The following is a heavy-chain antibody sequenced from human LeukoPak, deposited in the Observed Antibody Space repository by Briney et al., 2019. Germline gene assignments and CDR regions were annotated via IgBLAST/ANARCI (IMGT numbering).Heavy chain of an antibody. CDR2: IYYNGRA. D-gene: IGHD1-26*01. V-gene: IGHV4-59*08. J-gene: IGHJ4*02. CDR3: ARRNSESFDF. CDR1: GGSISSYY. Sequence: PSETLSLTCTASGGSISSYYWAWIRQPPGKVLELIGYIYYNGRATYNPSLKSPVTISVDTSKNQFCLKLSSVTAADTAVYYCARRNSESFDFWGQGTLVTVSS.